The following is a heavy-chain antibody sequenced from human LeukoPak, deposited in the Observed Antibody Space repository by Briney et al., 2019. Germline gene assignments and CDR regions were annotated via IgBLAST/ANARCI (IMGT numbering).Heavy chain of an antibody. D-gene: IGHD3-10*01. V-gene: IGHV1-2*02. Sequence: ASVKVSCKASGYSFIDYYIHWVRQVPGQGLEWMGWISPNRGGTNYAQKLQGRVTMTRDTSVTTAYMELSRLTSDDTAVYYCARADSTMVRGVIMGYYYYMDVWGKGTTVTISS. CDR3: ARADSTMVRGVIMGYYYYMDV. CDR2: ISPNRGGT. J-gene: IGHJ6*03. CDR1: GYSFIDYY.